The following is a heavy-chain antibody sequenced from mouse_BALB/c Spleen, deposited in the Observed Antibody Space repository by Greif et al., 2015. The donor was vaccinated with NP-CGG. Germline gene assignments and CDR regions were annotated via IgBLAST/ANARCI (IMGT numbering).Heavy chain of an antibody. CDR3: ARPPYGNYFDY. J-gene: IGHJ2*01. V-gene: IGHV5-9-3*01. CDR2: ISSGGSYT. CDR1: GFTFSSYA. Sequence: EVQRVESGGGLVKPGGSLKLSCAASGFTFSSYAMSWVRQTPEKRLEWVATISSGGSYTYYPDSVKGRFTISRDNAKNTLYLQMSSLRSEDTAMYYCARPPYGNYFDYWGQGTTLTVSS. D-gene: IGHD2-1*01.